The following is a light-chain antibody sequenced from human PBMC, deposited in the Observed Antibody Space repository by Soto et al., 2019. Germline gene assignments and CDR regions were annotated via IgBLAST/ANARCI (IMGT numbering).Light chain of an antibody. CDR1: QSISTY. J-gene: IGKJ4*01. Sequence: DIQMTQSPFSLSASVGDRVTITCRASQSISTYLNWYQQKPGKAPKLLIYDASNLETGVPSRFSGSGSGTDFTFTISSLQPEDIATYYCQQYDNLPLTFGGGTKVEIK. V-gene: IGKV1-33*01. CDR3: QQYDNLPLT. CDR2: DAS.